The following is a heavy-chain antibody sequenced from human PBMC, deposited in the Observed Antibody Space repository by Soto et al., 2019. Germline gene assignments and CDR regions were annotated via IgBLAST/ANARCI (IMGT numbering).Heavy chain of an antibody. CDR2: INPETGGT. V-gene: IGHV1-2*02. CDR3: ARERYQVISDGMDV. CDR1: GYTFTGYY. Sequence: ASVKVSCKASGYTFTGYYVHWVREAPGQGLEWMGWINPETGGTSYAQKFQGRVTLSRDTSINTAYLEVSRLRFDDAAVYFCARERYQVISDGMDVWGKGTTVNVYS. D-gene: IGHD2-2*01. J-gene: IGHJ6*04.